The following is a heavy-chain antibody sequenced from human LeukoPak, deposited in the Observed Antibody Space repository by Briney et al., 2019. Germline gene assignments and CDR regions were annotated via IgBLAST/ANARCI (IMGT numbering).Heavy chain of an antibody. D-gene: IGHD5-12*01. V-gene: IGHV3-30-3*01. CDR3: ASQYSGYIYGDY. CDR2: KSHDGSNK. CDR1: GFTFSSYA. J-gene: IGHJ4*02. Sequence: GRSLRLSCAASGFTFSSYAMHWVRQAPGKGLEWVAVKSHDGSNKYYADSVKGRFTISRDNSKNTLYLQMNSLRTEDTAVYYCASQYSGYIYGDYWGQGTLVTVSS.